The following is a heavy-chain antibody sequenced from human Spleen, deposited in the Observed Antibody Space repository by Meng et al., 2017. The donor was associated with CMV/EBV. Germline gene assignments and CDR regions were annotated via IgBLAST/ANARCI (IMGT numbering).Heavy chain of an antibody. J-gene: IGHJ3*01. CDR1: GFTFSSYE. V-gene: IGHV3-21*01. CDR2: ISSSSTYI. Sequence: GESLKISCAASGFTFSSYEMNWVRQAPGKGLEWVSYISSSSTYIYYADSLRGRFTISRDNAKNSLYLQMHSLRADDTALYYCTRVQYYYPDNSGPSGRDAFDLWGRGTMVTVSS. CDR3: TRVQYYYPDNSGPSGRDAFDL. D-gene: IGHD3-22*01.